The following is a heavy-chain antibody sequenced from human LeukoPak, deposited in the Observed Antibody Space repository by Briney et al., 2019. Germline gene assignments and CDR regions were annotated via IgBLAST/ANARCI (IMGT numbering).Heavy chain of an antibody. V-gene: IGHV3-30*18. CDR2: ISYDGSNK. J-gene: IGHJ6*02. CDR3: AKEKSGGDCVMNA. D-gene: IGHD2-21*01. CDR1: GFTFSSYG. Sequence: GRSLRLSCAASGFTFSSYGMHWVRQAPGKGLEWVAVISYDGSNKYYADSVKGRFTISRDNSKNTLYLQMNSLRAEDTAVYYCAKEKSGGDCVMNAWGQGTTVTVSS.